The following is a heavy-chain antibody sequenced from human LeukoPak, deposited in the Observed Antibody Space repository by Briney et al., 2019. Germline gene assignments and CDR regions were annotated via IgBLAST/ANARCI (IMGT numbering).Heavy chain of an antibody. CDR1: GGSISSGSYD. V-gene: IGHV4-61*02. Sequence: SETLSLTCTVSGGSISSGSYDWGWIRQPAGKGLEWIVRIYTSGSTNYNPSLKSRVTISVDTSKNQFSLKLSSVTAADTAVYYCARDAGYCSGGSCYSPRYYYYGMDVWGQGTTVTVSS. J-gene: IGHJ6*02. CDR3: ARDAGYCSGGSCYSPRYYYYGMDV. CDR2: IYTSGST. D-gene: IGHD2-15*01.